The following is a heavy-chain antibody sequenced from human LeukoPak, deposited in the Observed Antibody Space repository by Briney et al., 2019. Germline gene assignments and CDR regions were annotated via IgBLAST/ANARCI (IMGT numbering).Heavy chain of an antibody. Sequence: GGSLRLSCAASGFTFSSYWMHWVRQAPGKGLVWVSRINSDGSSTSYADSVKGRFTISRDNAKNTLYLQMNSLRAEDTAVYYCALTEYYYDSSGYPDAFDIWGQGTMVTVSS. V-gene: IGHV3-74*01. J-gene: IGHJ3*02. CDR2: INSDGSST. D-gene: IGHD3-22*01. CDR1: GFTFSSYW. CDR3: ALTEYYYDSSGYPDAFDI.